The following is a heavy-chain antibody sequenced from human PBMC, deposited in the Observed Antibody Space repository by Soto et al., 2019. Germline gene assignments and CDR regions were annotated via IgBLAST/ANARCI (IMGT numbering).Heavy chain of an antibody. Sequence: EVQLVESGGGLVKPGGSLRLSCAASGFTFSSYSMNWVRQAPGKGLEWVSSISSSSSYIYYADSLKGRFTVSRDNTKKSLYVQVNSLRAGDTAVYYCARGWSYGSGSGVCLDVWGQGTTVTVYS. J-gene: IGHJ6*02. CDR1: GFTFSSYS. V-gene: IGHV3-21*01. CDR3: ARGWSYGSGSGVCLDV. CDR2: ISSSSSYI. D-gene: IGHD3-10*01.